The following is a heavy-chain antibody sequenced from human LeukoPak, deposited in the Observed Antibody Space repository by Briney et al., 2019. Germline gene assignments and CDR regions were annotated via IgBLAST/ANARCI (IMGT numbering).Heavy chain of an antibody. V-gene: IGHV3-30-3*01. D-gene: IGHD3-22*01. Sequence: GGSLRLSCAAPGFTFSSYAMYWVRQAPGKGLEWVAVISHDGSNDYYADSVKGRFTISRDNSKNTLYLQINSLRAEDTAVYYCARDPRRYYYDSSGYYYNYWGQGTLVTVSS. CDR2: ISHDGSND. CDR1: GFTFSSYA. CDR3: ARDPRRYYYDSSGYYYNY. J-gene: IGHJ4*02.